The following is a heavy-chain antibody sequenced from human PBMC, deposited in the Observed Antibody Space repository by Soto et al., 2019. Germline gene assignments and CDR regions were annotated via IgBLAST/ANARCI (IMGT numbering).Heavy chain of an antibody. V-gene: IGHV3-23*01. CDR3: AKGGDSSGYYHVSCDY. D-gene: IGHD3-22*01. J-gene: IGHJ4*02. Sequence: GSLRLSCAASGFTFSSYAMSWVRQAPGKGLEWVSAISGSGGSTYYADSVKGRFTISRDNSKNTLYLQMNSLRAEDTAVYYCAKGGDSSGYYHVSCDYWGQGTLVTVSS. CDR2: ISGSGGST. CDR1: GFTFSSYA.